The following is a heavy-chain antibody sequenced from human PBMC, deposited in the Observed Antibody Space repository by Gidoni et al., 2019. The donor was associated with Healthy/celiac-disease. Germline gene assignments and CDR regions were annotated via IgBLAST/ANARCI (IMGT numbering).Heavy chain of an antibody. CDR1: GFTVSSNY. D-gene: IGHD6-19*01. Sequence: EVQLVESGGGLVQPGGSLRLSCAASGFTVSSNYMSWVRQAPGKGLEWVAVIYSGGSTYYADSVKGRFTISRDNSKNTLYLQMNSLRAEYTAVYYCARASPQYSSGWYYFDYWGQGTLVTVSS. J-gene: IGHJ4*02. CDR3: ARASPQYSSGWYYFDY. CDR2: IYSGGST. V-gene: IGHV3-66*01.